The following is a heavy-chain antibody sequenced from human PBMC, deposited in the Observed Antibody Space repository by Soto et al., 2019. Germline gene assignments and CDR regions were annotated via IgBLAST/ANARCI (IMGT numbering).Heavy chain of an antibody. CDR1: GGTFSSYA. J-gene: IGHJ4*02. Sequence: ASVKVSCKASGGTFSSYAISWVRQAPGQGLEWMGGIIPIFGTANYAQKFQGRVTITADESTSTAYMELSSLRSEDTAVYYCAREGRVEMATIMGAEFDYWGQGTLVTVSS. D-gene: IGHD5-12*01. CDR3: AREGRVEMATIMGAEFDY. CDR2: IIPIFGTA. V-gene: IGHV1-69*13.